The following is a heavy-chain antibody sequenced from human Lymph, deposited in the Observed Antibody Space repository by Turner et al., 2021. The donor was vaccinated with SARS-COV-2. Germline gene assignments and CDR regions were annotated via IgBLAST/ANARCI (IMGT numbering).Heavy chain of an antibody. D-gene: IGHD2-8*02. Sequence: QVQLVESGGGVVQPGRSLRLSCAASGFTFSSYGMPWVRQAPGKGLEGVAVISYDGRNKYYADSVKGRFTISRDNSKNTLYLQMNSLRAEDTAVYYCARDTGGQVDVWGQGTTVTVSS. J-gene: IGHJ6*02. V-gene: IGHV3-30*04. CDR3: ARDTGGQVDV. CDR1: GFTFSSYG. CDR2: ISYDGRNK.